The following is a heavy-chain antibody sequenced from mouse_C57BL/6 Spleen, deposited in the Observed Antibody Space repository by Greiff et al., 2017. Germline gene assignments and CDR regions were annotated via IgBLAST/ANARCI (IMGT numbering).Heavy chain of an antibody. CDR3: ARRTVTTHYYAMDY. D-gene: IGHD2-2*01. CDR2: LNPNNGGT. Sequence: VQLQQSGPELVKPGASVKISCKASGYTFTDYYMNWVKQSHGKSLEWIGDLNPNNGGTSYNQKFKGKATLTVDKSSSTAYMELRSLTSEDTAVYYCARRTVTTHYYAMDYWGQGTSVTVSS. CDR1: GYTFTDYY. V-gene: IGHV1-26*01. J-gene: IGHJ4*01.